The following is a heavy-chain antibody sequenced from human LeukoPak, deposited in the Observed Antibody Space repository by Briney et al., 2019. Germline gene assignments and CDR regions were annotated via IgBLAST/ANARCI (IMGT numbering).Heavy chain of an antibody. CDR1: GGTFSSYA. CDR2: IIPIFGTA. V-gene: IGHV1-69*01. J-gene: IGHJ3*02. CDR3: ARGKVVRAAAKSQGAFDI. D-gene: IGHD2-2*01. Sequence: SVKVSCKASGGTFSSYAISWVRQAPGQGLEWMGGIIPIFGTANYAQKFQGRVTITADESTSTAYMELSSLRSEDTAVYYCARGKVVRAAAKSQGAFDIWGQGTMVTVSS.